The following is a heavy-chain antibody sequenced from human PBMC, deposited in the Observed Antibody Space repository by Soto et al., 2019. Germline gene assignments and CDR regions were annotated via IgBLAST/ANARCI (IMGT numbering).Heavy chain of an antibody. CDR3: ARGVGGRDGYNESPGSFDN. CDR1: GYTFTRNG. Sequence: QVQLVQSGAEVKKPGASVKVACKASGYTFTRNGISWVRQAPGQGLEWMGWISVYNGNTNYAQKLQGRVTMTTETSTSTAYMEVRSLRYDDTAVYYCARGVGGRDGYNESPGSFDNWGQGTLVTVSS. D-gene: IGHD5-12*01. J-gene: IGHJ4*02. V-gene: IGHV1-18*01. CDR2: ISVYNGNT.